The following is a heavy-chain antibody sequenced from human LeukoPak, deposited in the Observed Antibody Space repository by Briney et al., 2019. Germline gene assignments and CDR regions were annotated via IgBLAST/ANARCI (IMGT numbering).Heavy chain of an antibody. CDR2: IYSGDTT. D-gene: IGHD3-10*01. CDR1: GLTVSSNY. J-gene: IGHJ4*02. V-gene: IGHV3-53*01. CDR3: AKWGFTYGPGYFDY. Sequence: GGSLRLSCAASGLTVSSNYMSWVRQAPGKGLEWVSVIYSGDTTDYADFVKGRFTISRDNSKKTLYLQMDSLRAEDMAVYYCAKWGFTYGPGYFDYWGQGTLVTVSS.